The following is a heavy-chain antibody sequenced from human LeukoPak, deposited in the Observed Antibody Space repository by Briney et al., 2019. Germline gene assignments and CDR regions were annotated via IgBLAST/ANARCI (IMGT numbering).Heavy chain of an antibody. CDR3: AKDWGGIDY. J-gene: IGHJ4*02. D-gene: IGHD7-27*01. CDR2: ISGSGGSA. CDR1: GFTFSSYA. Sequence: GGSLRLSCAASGFTFSSYAMSWVRQAPGKGLEWVSGISGSGGSASYADSVKGRFTISRDNSKNMLYLQMNSLRADDTAVYYCAKDWGGIDYWGQGTLVTVSS. V-gene: IGHV3-23*01.